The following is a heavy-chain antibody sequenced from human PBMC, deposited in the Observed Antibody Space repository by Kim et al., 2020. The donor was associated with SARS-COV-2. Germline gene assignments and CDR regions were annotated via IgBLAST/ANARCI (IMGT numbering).Heavy chain of an antibody. CDR3: ARHHRGYDMDV. Sequence: SETLSLTCTVSGGSISNNSYCWGWIRQPPGKGLEWIGNIYYSGSAYYNPSLKSRVTISGDTSKNHLSLKLRSVTAADTAVYYCARHHRGYDMDVWGIET. J-gene: IGHJ6*03. V-gene: IGHV4-39*01. CDR2: IYYSGSA. CDR1: GGSISNNSYC.